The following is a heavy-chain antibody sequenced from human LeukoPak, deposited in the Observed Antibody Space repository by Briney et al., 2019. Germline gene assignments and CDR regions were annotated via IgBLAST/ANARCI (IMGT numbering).Heavy chain of an antibody. J-gene: IGHJ4*02. V-gene: IGHV1-18*01. CDR3: AVQPGRGGATTTGDFDY. D-gene: IGHD1-26*01. CDR2: ISAYNGNT. Sequence: ASVKVSCKASGYTFTSYGISWVRQAPGQGLEWMGWISAYNGNTNYAQKLQGRVTMTTDTSTSTAYMELRSLRSDDTAVYYCAVQPGRGGATTTGDFDYWGQGTLVTVSS. CDR1: GYTFTSYG.